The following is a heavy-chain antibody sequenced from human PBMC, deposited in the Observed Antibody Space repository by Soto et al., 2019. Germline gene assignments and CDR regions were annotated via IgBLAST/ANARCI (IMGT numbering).Heavy chain of an antibody. D-gene: IGHD2-15*01. J-gene: IGHJ6*02. Sequence: GGSLRLSCAASGFTFSNYWMSWVRQAPGKGLEWVAIISNDGSNKYYIESVRGRFTISRDNSKNMPFLQMNSLRVEDTAVYFCTKDGRFDSDGSLYYYYYAMDVWGQGTTVTVSS. CDR1: GFTFSNYW. V-gene: IGHV3-30*18. CDR2: ISNDGSNK. CDR3: TKDGRFDSDGSLYYYYYAMDV.